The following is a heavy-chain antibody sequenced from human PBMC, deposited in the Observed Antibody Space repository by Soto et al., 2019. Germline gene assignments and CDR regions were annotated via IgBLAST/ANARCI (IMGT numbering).Heavy chain of an antibody. CDR3: ARVGTFAYDTSGYSVY. CDR1: GYTFSAYY. Sequence: QVHLVQSGAEVKKPGASVKVSCKTSGYTFSAYYMHWVRQAPGQGLEWMGWINPKSGGTLYAQKFQGRVTMTRDTSISTAYMELSRLRSDDTAVYYCARVGTFAYDTSGYSVYWGQGTLVTVSS. V-gene: IGHV1-2*02. CDR2: INPKSGGT. D-gene: IGHD3-22*01. J-gene: IGHJ4*02.